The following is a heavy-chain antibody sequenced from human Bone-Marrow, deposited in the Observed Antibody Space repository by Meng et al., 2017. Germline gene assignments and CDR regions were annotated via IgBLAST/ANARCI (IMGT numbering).Heavy chain of an antibody. CDR1: GGSISSYY. J-gene: IGHJ4*02. CDR2: IYYSGST. Sequence: QVQLQESGPGLVKPSAPLSLTFTVSGGSISSYYWSWIRQPPGKGLEWIGYIYYSGSTNYTPSLKSRVTISVDTSKNQFSLKLSSVTAADTAVYYCARFGGHYYDSSGYYKHYWGQGTLVTVSS. D-gene: IGHD3-22*01. V-gene: IGHV4-59*01. CDR3: ARFGGHYYDSSGYYKHY.